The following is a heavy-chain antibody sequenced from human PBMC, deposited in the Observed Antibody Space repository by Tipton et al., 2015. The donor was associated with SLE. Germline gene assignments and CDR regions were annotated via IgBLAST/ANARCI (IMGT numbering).Heavy chain of an antibody. CDR2: IYHSGST. D-gene: IGHD6-19*01. CDR3: ASLIAVAGSGAFDI. V-gene: IGHV4-38-2*02. Sequence: TLSLTCTVSGYSISSGYYWGWIRQPPGKGLEWIGSIYHSGSTNYNPSLKSRVTISVDTSKNQFSLKLSSVTAADTAVYYCASLIAVAGSGAFDIWGQGTMVTVSS. CDR1: GYSISSGYY. J-gene: IGHJ3*02.